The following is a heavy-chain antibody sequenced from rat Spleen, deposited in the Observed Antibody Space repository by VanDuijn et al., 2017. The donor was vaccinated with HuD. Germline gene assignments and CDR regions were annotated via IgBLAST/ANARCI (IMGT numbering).Heavy chain of an antibody. J-gene: IGHJ3*01. CDR3: TSPFRWFAY. Sequence: QVQLKESGPGLVQPSQTLSLTCTVSGFSLSNYGVFWVRQPPGRGLEWLGVIWGDGSTDYNSAIKSRLSISRDTSKSQVFLKMNSLQTEDTAIYFCTSPFRWFAYWGQGTLVTVSS. CDR2: IWGDGST. V-gene: IGHV2-13*01. CDR1: GFSLSNYG.